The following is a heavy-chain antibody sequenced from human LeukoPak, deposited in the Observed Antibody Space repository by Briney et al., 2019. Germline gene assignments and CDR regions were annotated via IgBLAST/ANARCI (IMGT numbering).Heavy chain of an antibody. CDR2: IYHSGST. V-gene: IGHV4-30-2*01. CDR3: ARFPLTGGYFDY. CDR1: GGSISSGGYS. J-gene: IGHJ4*02. D-gene: IGHD3-9*01. Sequence: SQTLSLTCAVSGGSISSGGYSWSWIRQPPGKGLEWIGYIYHSGSTYYNPSLKSRVTISVDRSKNQFSLKLSSVTAADTAVYYCARFPLTGGYFDYWGQGTLVTVSS.